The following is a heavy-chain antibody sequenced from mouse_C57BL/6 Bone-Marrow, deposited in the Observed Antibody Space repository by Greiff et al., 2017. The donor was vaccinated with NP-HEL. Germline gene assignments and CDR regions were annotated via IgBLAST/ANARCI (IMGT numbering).Heavy chain of an antibody. D-gene: IGHD2-4*01. CDR3: TTSHYDYDRFAY. J-gene: IGHJ3*01. CDR2: IDPEDGDT. Sequence: VQLQQSGAELVRPGASVKLSCTASGFNIKDYYMHWVKQRPEQGLEWIGRIDPEDGDTEYAPKFQGKATMTADTSSNKAYLQLSSLTSEDTAVYYCTTSHYDYDRFAYWGQGTLVTVSA. V-gene: IGHV14-1*01. CDR1: GFNIKDYY.